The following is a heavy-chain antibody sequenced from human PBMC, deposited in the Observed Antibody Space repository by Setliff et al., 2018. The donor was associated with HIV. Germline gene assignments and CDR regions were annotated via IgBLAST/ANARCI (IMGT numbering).Heavy chain of an antibody. CDR2: IQYDESNK. J-gene: IGHJ6*03. CDR1: GLTFSRYG. Sequence: SGLTFSRYGFHWVRQVPGKGLDWVTFIQYDESNKYYGDSVRGRFTISRDNSKNTLYLQMNSLRSEDTAVYFCAKSFNSGPTNWNIDVWGTGTTVTVSS. V-gene: IGHV3-30*02. CDR3: AKSFNSGPTNWNIDV. D-gene: IGHD1-20*01.